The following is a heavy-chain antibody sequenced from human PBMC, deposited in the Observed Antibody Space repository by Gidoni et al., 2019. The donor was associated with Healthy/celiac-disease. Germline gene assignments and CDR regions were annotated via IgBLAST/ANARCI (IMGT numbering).Heavy chain of an antibody. CDR3: ARGLRFLEWSAYNWFDP. CDR2: ISSSGSTI. V-gene: IGHV3-48*03. D-gene: IGHD3-3*01. CDR1: GFTFRSYE. J-gene: IGHJ5*02. Sequence: EVQLVESGGGLVQPGGSLTLSCAASGFTFRSYEMNWVRQAPGKGLEWVSYISSSGSTIYYADSVKGRFTISRDNAKNSLYLQMNSLRAEDTAVYYCARGLRFLEWSAYNWFDPWGQGTLVTVSS.